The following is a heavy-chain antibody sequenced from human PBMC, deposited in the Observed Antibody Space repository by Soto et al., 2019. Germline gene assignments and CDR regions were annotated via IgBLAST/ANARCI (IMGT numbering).Heavy chain of an antibody. V-gene: IGHV1-69*13. CDR1: GGTFSSYA. D-gene: IGHD5-18*01. CDR2: IIPIFGTA. Sequence: SVKVSCKASGGTFSSYAISWVRQAPGQGLEWMGGIIPIFGTANYAQKFQGRVTITADESTSTAYMELSSLRSEDTAVYYCASYVDTAMDSMDVWGQGTTVTVSS. J-gene: IGHJ6*02. CDR3: ASYVDTAMDSMDV.